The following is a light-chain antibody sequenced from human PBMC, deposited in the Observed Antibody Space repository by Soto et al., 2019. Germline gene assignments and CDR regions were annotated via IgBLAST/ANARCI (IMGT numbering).Light chain of an antibody. J-gene: IGLJ2*01. CDR3: GSYTSSSTV. Sequence: SALTQPASVSGSPGQSITISCTGTSNDVGGYNYVSWYQQHPGKAPKLMIYDVSNRPSGVSNRFSGSKSGNTASLTISGLQAEDEADYYCGSYTSSSTVFGGGTKLTVL. CDR1: SNDVGGYNY. CDR2: DVS. V-gene: IGLV2-14*03.